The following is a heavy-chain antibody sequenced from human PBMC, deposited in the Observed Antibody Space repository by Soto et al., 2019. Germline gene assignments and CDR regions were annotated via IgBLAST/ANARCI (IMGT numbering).Heavy chain of an antibody. D-gene: IGHD4-17*01. CDR3: ARGRPRDYGRYYGMDV. CDR1: GGTFSSYS. Sequence: GASVKVSCKASGGTFSSYSISWVRQAPGQGLEWMGGIIPIFGTANYAQKFQGRVTITADESTSTAYMELSSLRSEDTAVYYCARGRPRDYGRYYGMDVWGQGTTVTVSS. J-gene: IGHJ6*02. V-gene: IGHV1-69*13. CDR2: IIPIFGTA.